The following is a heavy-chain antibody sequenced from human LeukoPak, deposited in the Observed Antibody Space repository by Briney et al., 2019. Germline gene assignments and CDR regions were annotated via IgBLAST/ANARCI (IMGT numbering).Heavy chain of an antibody. CDR2: IIPIFGIA. CDR3: ARGYYDREAFDI. Sequence: ASVTVSCKASGGTFSSYAISWVRQAPGQGLEWMGRIIPIFGIANYAQKFQGRVTITADKFTSTAYMELSSLRSEDTAVYYCARGYYDREAFDIWGQGTMVTVSS. V-gene: IGHV1-69*04. CDR1: GGTFSSYA. J-gene: IGHJ3*02. D-gene: IGHD3-22*01.